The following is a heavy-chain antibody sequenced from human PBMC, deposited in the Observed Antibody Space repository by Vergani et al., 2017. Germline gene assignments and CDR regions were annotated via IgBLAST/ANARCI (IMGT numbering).Heavy chain of an antibody. CDR2: VSGSGGST. V-gene: IGHV3-23*04. CDR3: ARRASGWYGNYFDY. CDR1: GFTFSSYA. Sequence: VQLVESGGGVVQPGRSLRLSCAASGFTFSSYAMSWVRQAPGKGLEWVSAVSGSGGSTYYADSVKGRFTISRDNPKNTLYLQMNRLRAEDTAVYYCARRASGWYGNYFDYWGQGILVTVSS. D-gene: IGHD6-19*01. J-gene: IGHJ4*02.